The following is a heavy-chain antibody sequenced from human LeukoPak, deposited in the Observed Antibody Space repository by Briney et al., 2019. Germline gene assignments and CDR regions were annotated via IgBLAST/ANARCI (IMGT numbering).Heavy chain of an antibody. J-gene: IGHJ5*02. CDR1: GGSFSGYS. Sequence: PSETLSLTCAVYGGSFSGYSWSWIRQPPGKGLEWIGEINHSGSTNYNPSPKSRVTISVDTSKNQFSLKLSSVTAADTAVYYCARHAGTGIAAAVGVFDPWGQGALVTVSS. V-gene: IGHV4-34*01. D-gene: IGHD6-13*01. CDR3: ARHAGTGIAAAVGVFDP. CDR2: INHSGST.